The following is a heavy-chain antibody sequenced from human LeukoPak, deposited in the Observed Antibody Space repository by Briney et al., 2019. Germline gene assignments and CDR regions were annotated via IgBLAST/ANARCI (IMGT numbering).Heavy chain of an antibody. V-gene: IGHV4-34*01. J-gene: IGHJ5*02. CDR1: GGSFSGYY. CDR2: INHSGST. Sequence: SETLSLTCAVYGGSFSGYYWSWIRQPPGKGLEWIGEINHSGSTNYNPSLKSRVTISVDTSKNQFSLKLSSVTAADTAVYYCARGRRTAQTKNNWFDPWGQGTLVTVSS. D-gene: IGHD2-8*01. CDR3: ARGRRTAQTKNNWFDP.